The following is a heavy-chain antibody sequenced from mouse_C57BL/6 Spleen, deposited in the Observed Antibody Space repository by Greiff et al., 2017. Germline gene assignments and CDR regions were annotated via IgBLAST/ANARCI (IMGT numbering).Heavy chain of an antibody. CDR1: GYTFTDYE. CDR2: IDPETGGT. CDR3: TRFAY. Sequence: QVQLQQSGAELVRPGASVTLSCKASGYTFTDYEMHWVKQTPVHGLEWIGAIDPETGGTAYNQKFKGKARLTADKSSSTAYMELRSLTSEDSAVYYCTRFAYWGQGTLVTVSA. V-gene: IGHV1-15*01. J-gene: IGHJ3*01.